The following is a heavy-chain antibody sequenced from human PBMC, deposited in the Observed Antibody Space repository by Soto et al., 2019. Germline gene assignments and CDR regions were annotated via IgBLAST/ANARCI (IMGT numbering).Heavy chain of an antibody. CDR2: IYYSGST. J-gene: IGHJ4*02. CDR1: AGSISSYY. CDR3: ARRYGGNLDY. Sequence: SETLSLTCTVSAGSISSYYWSWIRQPPGKGLEWVGYIYYSGSTNYNPSLKSRVTISVDTSKNQFSLKLSSVTAADTAVYYCARRYGGNLDYWGQGTLVTVSS. V-gene: IGHV4-59*08. D-gene: IGHD1-26*01.